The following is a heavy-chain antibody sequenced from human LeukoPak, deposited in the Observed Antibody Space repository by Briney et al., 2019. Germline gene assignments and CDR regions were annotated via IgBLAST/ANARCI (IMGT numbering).Heavy chain of an antibody. CDR3: GIFLKVRGVLQYYFDY. CDR2: ISSSSSYI. D-gene: IGHD3-10*01. CDR1: GFTFSSYS. Sequence: GGSLSLSCAASGFTFSSYSMNWVRQAPGKGLEWVSSISSSSSYIYYADSVKGRFTISRDNAKNSLYLQMNSLRAEDTAVYYCGIFLKVRGVLQYYFDYWGQGTLVTVSP. J-gene: IGHJ4*02. V-gene: IGHV3-21*01.